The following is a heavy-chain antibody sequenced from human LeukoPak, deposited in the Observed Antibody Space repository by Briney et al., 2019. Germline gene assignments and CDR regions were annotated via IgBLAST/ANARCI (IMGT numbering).Heavy chain of an antibody. Sequence: PGRSLRLSCAASGFTFRSYAMHWVRQAPGKGLEWVAVISYDGSEKYYADSVKGRFTISRDNSKNTVFVQMNSLRGEDTAVYYCASGAPIPSHKYYFDYWGQGTLVTVSS. V-gene: IGHV3-30*01. D-gene: IGHD1-26*01. CDR3: ASGAPIPSHKYYFDY. CDR2: ISYDGSEK. CDR1: GFTFRSYA. J-gene: IGHJ4*02.